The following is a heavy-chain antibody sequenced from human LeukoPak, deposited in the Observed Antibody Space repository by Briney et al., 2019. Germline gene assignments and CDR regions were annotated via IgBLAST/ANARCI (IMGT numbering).Heavy chain of an antibody. V-gene: IGHV4-4*02. D-gene: IGHD5-18*01. Sequence: TSGTLSLTCAVSGGSISSSNWWSWVRQPPGKGLEWIGEIYHSGSTNYNPSLKSRVTISVDKSKNQFSLKLSSVTAADTAVYYCARKEDTAMGLFDYWGQGTLVTVSS. CDR1: GGSISSSNW. CDR2: IYHSGST. J-gene: IGHJ4*02. CDR3: ARKEDTAMGLFDY.